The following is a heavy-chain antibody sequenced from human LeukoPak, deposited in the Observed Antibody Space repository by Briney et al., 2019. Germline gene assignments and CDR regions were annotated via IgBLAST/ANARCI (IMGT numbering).Heavy chain of an antibody. D-gene: IGHD2-2*01. CDR2: IRYDGSNK. CDR3: AKDLYGVVPAANGDY. CDR1: GFTFSSYG. Sequence: GGSLRLSCAASGFTFSSYGMHWVRQAPGKGLEWVAFIRYDGSNKYYADSVKGRFTISRDNSKNTLYLQMNSLRAEDTAVYYCAKDLYGVVPAANGDYWGQGTLVTVSS. J-gene: IGHJ4*02. V-gene: IGHV3-30*02.